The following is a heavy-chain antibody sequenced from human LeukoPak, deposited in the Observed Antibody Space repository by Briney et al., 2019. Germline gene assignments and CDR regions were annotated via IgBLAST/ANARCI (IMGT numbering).Heavy chain of an antibody. CDR1: GGSFSGYY. CDR2: INHSGST. CDR3: ARGKVVVPAATNWFDP. D-gene: IGHD2-2*01. Sequence: SETLSLTCAVYGGSFSGYYWSWIRQPPGKGLEWIGEINHSGSTNYNPSLRSRVTISVDTSKNQFSLKLSSVTAADTAVYYCARGKVVVPAATNWFDPWGQGTLVTVSS. V-gene: IGHV4-34*01. J-gene: IGHJ5*02.